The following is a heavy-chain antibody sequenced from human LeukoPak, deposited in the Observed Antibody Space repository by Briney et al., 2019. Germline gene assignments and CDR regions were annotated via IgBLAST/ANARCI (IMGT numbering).Heavy chain of an antibody. CDR2: ISSSSSYI. Sequence: GGSLRLSCAASGFTFSSYSMNWVRQAPGKGLEWGSSISSSSSYIYYADSVKGRFTISRDNAKNSLYLQMNSLRAEDTAVYYCARSLPLGYYYYMDVWGKGTTVTVSS. J-gene: IGHJ6*03. CDR3: ARSLPLGYYYYMDV. V-gene: IGHV3-21*01. CDR1: GFTFSSYS.